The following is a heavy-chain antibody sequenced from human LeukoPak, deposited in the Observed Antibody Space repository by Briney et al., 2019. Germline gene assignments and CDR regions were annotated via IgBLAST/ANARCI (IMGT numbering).Heavy chain of an antibody. J-gene: IGHJ5*02. CDR3: ARGPPILEWSKRFDP. CDR1: GGSFSGYY. V-gene: IGHV4-34*01. CDR2: INHSGST. Sequence: PSETLSLTCAVYGGSFSGYYWSWIRQPPGKGLEWIGEINHSGSTNYNPSLKSRVTISVDTSKNQFSLKLSSVTAADTAVYYCARGPPILEWSKRFDPWGQGTLVTVSS. D-gene: IGHD3-3*01.